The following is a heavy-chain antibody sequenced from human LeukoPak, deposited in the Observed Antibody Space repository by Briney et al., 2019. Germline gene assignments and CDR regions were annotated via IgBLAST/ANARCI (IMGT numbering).Heavy chain of an antibody. CDR3: ARERVSTGAFDI. CDR2: IIPIFGTA. J-gene: IGHJ3*02. V-gene: IGHV1-69*06. D-gene: IGHD6-13*01. CDR1: GGTFSSYA. Sequence: GASVKVSCKASGGTFSSYAISWVRQAPGQGLEWMGGIIPIFGTANYAQKFQGRVTITADKSTSTAYMELSSLRSEDTAVYYCARERVSTGAFDIWGQGTMVTVSS.